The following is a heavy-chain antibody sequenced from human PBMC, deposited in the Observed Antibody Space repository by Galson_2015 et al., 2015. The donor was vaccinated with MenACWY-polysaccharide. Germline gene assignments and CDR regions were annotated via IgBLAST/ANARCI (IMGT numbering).Heavy chain of an antibody. J-gene: IGHJ4*02. CDR3: TTWGRDVY. D-gene: IGHD3-10*01. CDR2: IKSKYNGGTT. Sequence: SLRLSCATSGFTFSNAWMSWVRQAPGKGLEWVGRIKSKYNGGTTDYAAPVKGRLSISRDDSQSTAYLQMNSLRTDDTGIYYCTTWGRDVYWGQGTVVTVSP. CDR1: GFTFSNAW. V-gene: IGHV3-15*01.